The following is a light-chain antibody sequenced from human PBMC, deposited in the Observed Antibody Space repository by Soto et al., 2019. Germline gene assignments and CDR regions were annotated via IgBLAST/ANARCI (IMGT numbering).Light chain of an antibody. Sequence: DIQMTQSPSPLSASVGDRVTVTCRASQSISSWLAWYQQKPGKAPKLLIYKASTLEIGVPSRFSGSGSGTEFTLTISSLQPDDFGTYYCQQYNTYSRTFGQGTKLEIK. J-gene: IGKJ2*01. CDR1: QSISSW. CDR3: QQYNTYSRT. CDR2: KAS. V-gene: IGKV1-5*03.